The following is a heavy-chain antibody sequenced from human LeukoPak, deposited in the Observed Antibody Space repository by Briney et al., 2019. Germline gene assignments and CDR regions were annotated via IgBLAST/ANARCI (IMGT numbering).Heavy chain of an antibody. D-gene: IGHD6-19*01. CDR1: SGSISGYY. Sequence: PSETQSLTCTVSSGSISGYYCIWIRQPTEGGGEGVGYIYYSGSTSYNPSLRSRITISVNTSKNQFSLKVSSVTASDTAVYFCARGNPSSGDAFDIWGRGTKVTVPS. CDR3: ARGNPSSGDAFDI. CDR2: IYYSGST. J-gene: IGHJ3*02. V-gene: IGHV4-59*08.